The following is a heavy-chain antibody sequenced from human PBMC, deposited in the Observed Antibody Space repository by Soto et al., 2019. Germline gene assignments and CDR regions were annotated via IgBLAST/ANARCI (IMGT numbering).Heavy chain of an antibody. J-gene: IGHJ4*02. CDR1: GGSISSYY. V-gene: IGHV4-59*01. D-gene: IGHD3-22*01. CDR3: ARSYYYDSSGHLGDFDY. CDR2: IYYSGST. Sequence: PSETLSLTCTVSGGSISSYYWSWIRQPPGKGLEWIGYIYYSGSTNYNPSLKSRVTISVDTSKNQLSLKLSSVTAADTAVYYCARSYYYDSSGHLGDFDYWGQGTLVTVSS.